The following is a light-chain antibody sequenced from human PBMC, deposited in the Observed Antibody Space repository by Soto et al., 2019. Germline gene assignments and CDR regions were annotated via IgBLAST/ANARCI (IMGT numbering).Light chain of an antibody. CDR1: SGHSSNA. CDR3: QTWGTGIQGV. CDR2: LKSDGSP. V-gene: IGLV4-69*01. J-gene: IGLJ3*02. Sequence: QSVLTQSPSASASLGASVKLTCTLSSGHSSNAIAWHQQRPQKGPRYLMKLKSDGSPTKGDGIPDRFSGSSSGTERHLTISSLQSEDEADYYCQTWGTGIQGVFGGGTKLTVL.